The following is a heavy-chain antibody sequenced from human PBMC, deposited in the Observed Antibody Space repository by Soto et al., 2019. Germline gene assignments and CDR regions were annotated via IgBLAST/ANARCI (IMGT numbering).Heavy chain of an antibody. D-gene: IGHD6-13*01. J-gene: IGHJ3*02. V-gene: IGHV1-69*02. Sequence: QVQLVQSGAEVKKPGSSVKVSCKASGGTFSTYTIIWVRQAPGQGLEWMGRIIPMLNIKNTAQSFQDRVTIIADKSTSTAYLELSTLRSDDTAMYFCTLGSWSAETFDIWGRGTMVTVSS. CDR2: IIPMLNIK. CDR1: GGTFSTYT. CDR3: TLGSWSAETFDI.